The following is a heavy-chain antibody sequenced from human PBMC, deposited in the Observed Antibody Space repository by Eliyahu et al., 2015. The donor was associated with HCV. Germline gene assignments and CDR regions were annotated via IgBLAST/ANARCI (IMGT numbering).Heavy chain of an antibody. Sequence: EVQLVESGGGLVQPGGSLRLSCAASGFTFDNHWMNWVRQTPRKGLEXVANIKDDGSDKYYVDSVKGRFTISRDNTNNFLYLQMNSLRVEDTAVYYCVKDSVSWGQGTLVTVSS. CDR1: GFTFDNHW. V-gene: IGHV3-7*04. CDR3: VKDSVS. D-gene: IGHD5/OR15-5a*01. CDR2: IKDDGSDK. J-gene: IGHJ5*02.